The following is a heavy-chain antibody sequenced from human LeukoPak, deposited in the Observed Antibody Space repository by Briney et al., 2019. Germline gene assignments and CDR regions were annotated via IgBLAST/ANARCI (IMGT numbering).Heavy chain of an antibody. J-gene: IGHJ5*02. Sequence: GGSLRLSCAASGFAFSISGMHWVRQAPGKGLDWVAVIAYDGTNEYYADSVKGRFTISRDNSKNTLYLQMNSLRTEDTAVYYCAKDAFWPVGFDPWGQGTLVTVSS. CDR2: IAYDGTNE. D-gene: IGHD3-3*02. V-gene: IGHV3-30*18. CDR1: GFAFSISG. CDR3: AKDAFWPVGFDP.